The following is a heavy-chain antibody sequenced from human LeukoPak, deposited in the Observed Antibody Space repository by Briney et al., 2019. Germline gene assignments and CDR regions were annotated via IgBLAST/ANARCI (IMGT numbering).Heavy chain of an antibody. Sequence: SETLSLTCNVSGDSISSDYWSWIRQPPGKGLEGIGHIYYSGSTNYNPPLKSRVTISVDTSKNQFSLKLSSVTAADTPVYYCARGGYYGSGNDFRFDPWGQGTLVTVSS. CDR3: ARGGYYGSGNDFRFDP. J-gene: IGHJ5*02. D-gene: IGHD3-10*01. CDR1: GDSISSDY. V-gene: IGHV4-59*01. CDR2: IYYSGST.